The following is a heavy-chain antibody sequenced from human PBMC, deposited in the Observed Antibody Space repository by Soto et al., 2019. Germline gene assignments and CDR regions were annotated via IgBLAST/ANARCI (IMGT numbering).Heavy chain of an antibody. Sequence: EVQLVESGGGLVQPGGSLRLSCAASGFTLSSYWMSWVRQAPGKGLEWVANIKQDGSEKYYVDSVKGRFTISRDNAKNSLYLQMNSLRAEDTAVYYCARDQRRIYGSSSVPRIYYYYMDVWGKGTTVTVSS. V-gene: IGHV3-7*01. CDR1: GFTLSSYW. D-gene: IGHD6-6*01. J-gene: IGHJ6*03. CDR3: ARDQRRIYGSSSVPRIYYYYMDV. CDR2: IKQDGSEK.